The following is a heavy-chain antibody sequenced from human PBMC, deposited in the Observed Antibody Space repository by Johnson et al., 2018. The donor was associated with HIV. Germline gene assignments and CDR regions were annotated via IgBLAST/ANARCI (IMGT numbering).Heavy chain of an antibody. CDR1: GFTLTNAR. CDR3: ARDGNGLGGIVGARGAFDI. J-gene: IGHJ3*02. Sequence: VQLVESGGGVVQPGTSLRLSCAASGFTLTNARMKWVRQAPGKGLEWVSYISSNGGSTYYATSVKGRFTISRDNSKNTLYLQMGSLRAEDMAVYYCARDGNGLGGIVGARGAFDIWGQGTMVTVSS. D-gene: IGHD1-26*01. CDR2: ISSNGGST. V-gene: IGHV3-64*01.